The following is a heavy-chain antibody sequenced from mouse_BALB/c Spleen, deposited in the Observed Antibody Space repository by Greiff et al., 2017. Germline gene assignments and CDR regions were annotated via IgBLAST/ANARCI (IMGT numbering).Heavy chain of an antibody. CDR1: GFSLTSYG. Sequence: QVQLQQSGPDLVAPSQSLSITCTVSGFSLTSYGVHWVRQPPGKGLEWLVVIWSDGSTTYNSALKSRLSISKDNSKSQVFLKMNSLQTDDTAMYYCARHRDDYYYAMDYWGQGTSVTGSS. D-gene: IGHD2-4*01. CDR3: ARHRDDYYYAMDY. CDR2: IWSDGST. J-gene: IGHJ4*01. V-gene: IGHV2-6-2*01.